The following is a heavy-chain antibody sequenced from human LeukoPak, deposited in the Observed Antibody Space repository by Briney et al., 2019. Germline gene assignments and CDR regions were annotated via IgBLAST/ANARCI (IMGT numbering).Heavy chain of an antibody. J-gene: IGHJ5*02. Sequence: GGSLRLSCAASDFSFTTYTMSWVRQAPGKGLEWVSAISGSGGSTYYADSVKGRFTISRDNSKNTLYLQMNSLRAEDTAVYYCAKAEQWLVPYWFDPWGQGTLVTVSS. CDR1: DFSFTTYT. V-gene: IGHV3-23*01. CDR2: ISGSGGST. D-gene: IGHD6-19*01. CDR3: AKAEQWLVPYWFDP.